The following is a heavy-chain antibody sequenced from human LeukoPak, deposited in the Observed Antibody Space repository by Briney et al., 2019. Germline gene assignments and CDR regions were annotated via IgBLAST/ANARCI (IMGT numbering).Heavy chain of an antibody. D-gene: IGHD2-15*01. CDR1: GFPVSAFA. J-gene: IGHJ2*01. V-gene: IGHV3-64D*06. CDR3: VRAASEGATRVVWFLDI. CDR2: LSVNGGIT. Sequence: GGSLRLSCSGSGFPVSAFAMHWVRQAPGRGLEYVAALSVNGGITYYANSVKGRFTISTDNSKNTLTPQMTDLRLEDTAVYYCVRAASEGATRVVWFLDIWGRGTVVTVSS.